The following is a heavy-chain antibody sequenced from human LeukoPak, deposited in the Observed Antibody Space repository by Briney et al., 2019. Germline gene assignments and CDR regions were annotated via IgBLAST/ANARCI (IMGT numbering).Heavy chain of an antibody. CDR3: ARSAVVPAAATNDY. CDR1: GYTFTSYG. Sequence: GASVKVSCKASGYTFTSYGISWVRQAPGQGLEWMGWISAHNGNTNYAQKLQGRVTMTTDTSTSTAYMELRSLRSDDTAVYYCARSAVVPAAATNDYWGQGTLVTVSS. V-gene: IGHV1-18*01. D-gene: IGHD2-2*01. J-gene: IGHJ4*02. CDR2: ISAHNGNT.